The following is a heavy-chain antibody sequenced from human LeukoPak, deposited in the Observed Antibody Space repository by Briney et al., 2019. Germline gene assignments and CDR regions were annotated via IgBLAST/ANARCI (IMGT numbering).Heavy chain of an antibody. V-gene: IGHV4-59*01. CDR3: ARLASVAGASLGYTDV. Sequence: SSETLSLTCTVSGGSISSYYWSWIRQPPGKGLEWIGYIYYSGSTNYNPSLKSRVTISVDTSKNQFSLKLSSVTAADTAVYYCARLASVAGASLGYTDVWGKGTTVTVSS. CDR1: GGSISSYY. D-gene: IGHD6-19*01. CDR2: IYYSGST. J-gene: IGHJ6*03.